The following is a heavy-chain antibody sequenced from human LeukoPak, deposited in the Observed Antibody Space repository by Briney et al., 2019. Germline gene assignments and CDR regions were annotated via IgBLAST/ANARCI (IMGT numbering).Heavy chain of an antibody. V-gene: IGHV3-53*01. J-gene: IGHJ4*02. CDR1: GFIVSTYY. CDR3: AADKTTSGWYELDY. Sequence: GGTLRLSCAASGFIVSTYYMTWVRQAPGKGLESVSVISDDGRTYYADSVKGRFTISRDDSKNTFFLQMNNLKAEDTAVYYCAADKTTSGWYELDYWGQGTLVTVSS. D-gene: IGHD6-19*01. CDR2: ISDDGRT.